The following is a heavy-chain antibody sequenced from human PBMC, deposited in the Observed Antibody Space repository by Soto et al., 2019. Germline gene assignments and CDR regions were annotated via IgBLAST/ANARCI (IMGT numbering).Heavy chain of an antibody. CDR2: ISYDGSNK. D-gene: IGHD3-16*01. J-gene: IGHJ4*02. Sequence: GSLRLSCAASGFTFSSYAMHWVRQAAGKGLEWVAVISYDGSNKYYADSVKGRFTISRDNSKNTLYLQMNSLRAEDTAVYYCARAYEGDYFDYWGQGTLVTAPQ. V-gene: IGHV3-30-3*01. CDR1: GFTFSSYA. CDR3: ARAYEGDYFDY.